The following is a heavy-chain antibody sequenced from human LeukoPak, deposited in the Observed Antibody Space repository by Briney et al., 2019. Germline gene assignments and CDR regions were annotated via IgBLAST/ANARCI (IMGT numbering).Heavy chain of an antibody. CDR2: INHSGST. CDR1: GGSCSGYY. J-gene: IGHJ3*02. Sequence: PSETVSLTCAVYGGSCSGYYWRWIRQPQGKGLEWIGEINHSGSTNYNTSLKSRVTIAVDTYKNHFSLSLSSVTAAEPAVYCRARGLYYGSGSPRAEDALDIWGPGTMVTVSS. CDR3: ARGLYYGSGSPRAEDALDI. D-gene: IGHD3-10*01. V-gene: IGHV4-34*01.